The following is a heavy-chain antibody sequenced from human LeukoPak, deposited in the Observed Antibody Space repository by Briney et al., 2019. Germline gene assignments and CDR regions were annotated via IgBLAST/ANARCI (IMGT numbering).Heavy chain of an antibody. Sequence: GSLRLSCAASGFTLNSYGMHWVRQAPGKGLEWVAVIWYDGSYTYYADSVKGRFIITRDNSKNTLYLQMNTLRAEDTAVYYCAREGAERLFVSNWFDPWGQGTLVTVSS. J-gene: IGHJ5*02. CDR3: AREGAERLFVSNWFDP. CDR1: GFTLNSYG. CDR2: IWYDGSYT. D-gene: IGHD3-3*01. V-gene: IGHV3-33*01.